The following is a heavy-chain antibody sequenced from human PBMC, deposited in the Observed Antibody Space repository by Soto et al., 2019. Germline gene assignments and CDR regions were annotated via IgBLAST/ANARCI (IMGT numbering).Heavy chain of an antibody. D-gene: IGHD1-26*01. V-gene: IGHV3-30*04. CDR2: ISYDGSNK. Sequence: GESLKISCAASGFTFSSYAMHWVRQAPGKGLEWVAVISYDGSNKYYADSVKGRFTISRDNSKNTLYLQTNSLRAEDTAVYYCARAGTEGRELLQDYFDYWGQGTLVTVSS. J-gene: IGHJ4*02. CDR1: GFTFSSYA. CDR3: ARAGTEGRELLQDYFDY.